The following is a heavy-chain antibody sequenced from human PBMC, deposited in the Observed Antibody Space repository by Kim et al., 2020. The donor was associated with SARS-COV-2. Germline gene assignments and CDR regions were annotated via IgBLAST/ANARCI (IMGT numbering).Heavy chain of an antibody. CDR1: GFTFEDYT. D-gene: IGHD2-8*02. CDR2: LSWDGGDK. Sequence: GGSLRLSCVASGFTFEDYTMHWVRHTPGKGLEWVSLLSWDGGDKYYADSVKGRFTISRDNSRNSLYLEMNSLRAEDSAMYYCCTGGLLFEWWGQGTLVTVSS. J-gene: IGHJ4*02. V-gene: IGHV3-43*01. CDR3: CTGGLLFEW.